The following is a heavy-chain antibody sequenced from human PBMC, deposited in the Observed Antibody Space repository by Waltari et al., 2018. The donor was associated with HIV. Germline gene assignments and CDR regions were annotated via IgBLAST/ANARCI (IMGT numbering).Heavy chain of an antibody. D-gene: IGHD6-19*01. CDR1: GGSISSGSYY. CDR3: ARGSSGWWGYFDY. Sequence: QVQLQESGPGLVKPSQTLSLTCTVSGGSISSGSYYWSWIRQPAGKGLEWIGRIYTSGSTNYNPSLKSRVTISVDTSKNQFSLKLSSVTAADTAVYYCARGSSGWWGYFDYWGQGTLVTVSS. V-gene: IGHV4-61*02. CDR2: IYTSGST. J-gene: IGHJ4*02.